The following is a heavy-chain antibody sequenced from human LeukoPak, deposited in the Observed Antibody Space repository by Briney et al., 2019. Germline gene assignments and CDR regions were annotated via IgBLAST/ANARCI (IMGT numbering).Heavy chain of an antibody. Sequence: PGGSRRLSCVASGFLVSDSAIHWVRQAAGKGLEWVGRIRGKANNHATAYAASVKDRFTISRDDSGNTAYLQMNSLEIEDTAVYFCTSPGHDFDLWSGYFSYWGQGTLLAVSS. CDR1: GFLVSDSA. D-gene: IGHD3-3*01. J-gene: IGHJ1*01. CDR3: TSPGHDFDLWSGYFSY. V-gene: IGHV3-73*01. CDR2: IRGKANNHAT.